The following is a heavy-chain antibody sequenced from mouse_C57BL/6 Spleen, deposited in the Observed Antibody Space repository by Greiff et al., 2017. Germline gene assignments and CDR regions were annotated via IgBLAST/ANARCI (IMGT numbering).Heavy chain of an antibody. Sequence: VQLQQSGPELVKPGASVTIPCKASGYTFTDYNMDWVKQSPGKSLEWIGDINPNNGGTIYNQKFKGKATLTVDKSSSTAYMELRSLTSEDTAVYYCARSLRQLTYYSDYWGQGTTLTVAS. D-gene: IGHD3-2*02. CDR1: GYTFTDYN. V-gene: IGHV1-18*01. CDR2: INPNNGGT. J-gene: IGHJ2*01. CDR3: ARSLRQLTYYSDY.